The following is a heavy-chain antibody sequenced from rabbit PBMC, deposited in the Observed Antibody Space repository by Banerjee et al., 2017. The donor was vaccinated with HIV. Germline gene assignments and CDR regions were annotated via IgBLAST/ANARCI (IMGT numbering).Heavy chain of an antibody. CDR2: IYSSSGST. CDR1: GFDFGSYYM. V-gene: IGHV1S45*01. Sequence: QEQLKETGGGLVQPGGSLTLSCKASGFDFGSYYMSWVRQAPGKGLELIACIYSSSGSTYYASWAKGRFTISKTSSTTVTLQMTSLTAADTATYFCARGTVDTDYGSNLWGPGTLVTVS. J-gene: IGHJ4*01. D-gene: IGHD6-1*01. CDR3: ARGTVDTDYGSNL.